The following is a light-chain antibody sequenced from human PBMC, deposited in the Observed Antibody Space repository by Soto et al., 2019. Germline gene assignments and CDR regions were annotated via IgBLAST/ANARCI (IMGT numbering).Light chain of an antibody. Sequence: MSQSPATLSVSTGERVTLSCRSSQSVINNYLAWYQQKPGQAPRLLIYAASTRATGIPARFSGRGSGTEFTLTITSLQPEDFAVYYCQQYNDLLWTFGHGTKVDIK. CDR2: AAS. CDR3: QQYNDLLWT. J-gene: IGKJ1*01. V-gene: IGKV3-15*01. CDR1: QSVINN.